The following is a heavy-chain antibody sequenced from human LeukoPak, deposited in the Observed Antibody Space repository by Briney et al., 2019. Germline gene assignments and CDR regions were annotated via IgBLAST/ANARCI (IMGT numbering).Heavy chain of an antibody. Sequence: SETLSLTCTVSGGSISSYYWSWIRQPPGKGLEWIRYIYYTGRTNYNPSLESRVTISADASKYQFSLRLTSVTAADTTVYYCARDGPQWLAAFDYWGQGTLVTVSS. J-gene: IGHJ4*02. V-gene: IGHV4-59*01. CDR2: IYYTGRT. D-gene: IGHD6-19*01. CDR1: GGSISSYY. CDR3: ARDGPQWLAAFDY.